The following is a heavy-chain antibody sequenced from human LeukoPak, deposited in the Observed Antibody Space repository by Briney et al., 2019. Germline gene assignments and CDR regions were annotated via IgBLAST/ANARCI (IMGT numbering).Heavy chain of an antibody. V-gene: IGHV1-69*01. Sequence: VASVKVSCTASGGTFSSYAISWVRQAPGQGLEWMGGIIPIFGTANYAQKFQGRVTITADESTSTAYMELSSLRSEDTAVYYYARDPRTVVTPGYYYGMDVWGQGTTVTVSS. CDR1: GGTFSSYA. J-gene: IGHJ6*02. CDR3: ARDPRTVVTPGYYYGMDV. D-gene: IGHD4-23*01. CDR2: IIPIFGTA.